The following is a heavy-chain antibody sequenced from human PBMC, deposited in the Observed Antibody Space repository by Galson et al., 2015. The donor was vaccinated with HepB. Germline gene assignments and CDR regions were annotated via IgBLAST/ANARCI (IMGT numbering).Heavy chain of an antibody. CDR3: ARGRGNLPYYFDY. D-gene: IGHD1-7*01. Sequence: SLRLSCAASGFTFSSYDMHWVRQATGKGLEWVSAIGTAGDTYYPGSVKGRFTISRENAKNSLYLQMNSLRAGDTAVYYCARGRGNLPYYFDYWGQGTLVTVSS. V-gene: IGHV3-13*01. J-gene: IGHJ4*02. CDR2: IGTAGDT. CDR1: GFTFSSYD.